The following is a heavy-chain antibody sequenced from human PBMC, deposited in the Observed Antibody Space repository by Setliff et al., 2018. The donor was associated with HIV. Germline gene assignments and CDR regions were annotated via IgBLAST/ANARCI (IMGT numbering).Heavy chain of an antibody. CDR3: VRHGNQWLVTVDY. CDR1: GDSISSTTYY. J-gene: IGHJ4*02. D-gene: IGHD6-19*01. V-gene: IGHV4-39*01. Sequence: SETLSLTCTVSGDSISSTTYYWGWIRQPPGKGLEWIGSIYPSGSAFYNPSLKSPVTMSVDTSRNQFSLKLSSVTAADTAIYYCVRHGNQWLVTVDYWGQGTQVTVSS. CDR2: IYPSGSA.